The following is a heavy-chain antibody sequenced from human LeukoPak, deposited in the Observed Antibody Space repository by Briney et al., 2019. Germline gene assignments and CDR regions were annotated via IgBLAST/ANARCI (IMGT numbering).Heavy chain of an antibody. CDR2: INWNGGST. CDR1: GFTFSDYY. J-gene: IGHJ6*03. CDR3: ARDRIAARPRGDYYYMDV. V-gene: IGHV3-20*04. Sequence: PGGSLGLSCAASGFTFSDYYMSWIRQAPGKGLEWVSGINWNGGSTGYADSVKGRFTISRDNAKNSLYLQMNSLRAEDTALYYCARDRIAARPRGDYYYMDVWGKGTTVTVSS. D-gene: IGHD6-6*01.